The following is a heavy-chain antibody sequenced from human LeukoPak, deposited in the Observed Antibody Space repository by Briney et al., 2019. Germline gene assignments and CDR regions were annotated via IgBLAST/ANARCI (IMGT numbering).Heavy chain of an antibody. CDR2: IYPGDSDT. J-gene: IGHJ4*02. CDR3: ASSDYYDSSGYSLDY. Sequence: GESLKISCKGSGYGFTSYWIGWVRQMPGKGLEWMGIIYPGDSDTRYSPSFQGQVTISADKSISTAYLQWSSLKASDTAMYYCASSDYYDSSGYSLDYWGQGTLVTVSS. CDR1: GYGFTSYW. V-gene: IGHV5-51*01. D-gene: IGHD3-22*01.